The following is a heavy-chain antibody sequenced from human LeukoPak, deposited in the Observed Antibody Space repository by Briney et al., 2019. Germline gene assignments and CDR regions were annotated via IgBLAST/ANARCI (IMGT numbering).Heavy chain of an antibody. CDR1: GFTFSSYG. D-gene: IGHD6-13*01. CDR3: ARDKSVGSSSWQVGY. Sequence: GGSLRLSCAASGFTFSSYGMHWVRQAPGKGLEWVAVIWYDGSNKYYADSVKGRFTISRDNSKNTLYLQMNSLRAEDTAVYYCARDKSVGSSSWQVGYWGQGTLVTVSS. J-gene: IGHJ4*02. V-gene: IGHV3-33*01. CDR2: IWYDGSNK.